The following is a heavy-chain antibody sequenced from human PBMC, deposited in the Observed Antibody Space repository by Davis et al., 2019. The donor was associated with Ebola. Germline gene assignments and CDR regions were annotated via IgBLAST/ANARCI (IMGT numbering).Heavy chain of an antibody. CDR2: IVVGSGNT. V-gene: IGHV1-58*01. D-gene: IGHD3-16*01. CDR1: GFTFTSSA. CDR3: ARGVDSGGSLYYYYGMDV. J-gene: IGHJ6*02. Sequence: SVKVSCKASGFTFTSSAVQWVRQARGQRLEWIGWIVVGSGNTNYAQKFQERVTITRDTSASTAYMELSRLRSDDTAVYYCARGVDSGGSLYYYYGMDVWGQGTTVTVSS.